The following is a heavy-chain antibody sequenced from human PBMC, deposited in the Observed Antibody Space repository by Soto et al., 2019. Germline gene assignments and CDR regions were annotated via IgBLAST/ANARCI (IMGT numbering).Heavy chain of an antibody. CDR2: FYHSGSN. D-gene: IGHD3-3*01. V-gene: IGHV4-39*01. Sequence: PSETLSIGCTVTGASISSNNYYWGCIRQRPGRVLEWIGRFYHSGSNYYTPSLKRRVTISVDTSKNQFYLNLSSVPAADTAVYDCARLGHYYHFWSGYYALQGSNLIYYGLDVWGQGTTVT. J-gene: IGHJ6*02. CDR1: GASISSNNYY. CDR3: ARLGHYYHFWSGYYALQGSNLIYYGLDV.